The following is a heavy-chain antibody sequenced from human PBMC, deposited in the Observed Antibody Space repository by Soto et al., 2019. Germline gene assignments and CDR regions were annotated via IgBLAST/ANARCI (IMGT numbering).Heavy chain of an antibody. D-gene: IGHD3-10*01. Sequence: EGQLLESGGGLRQPGGSLRLSCVASGYNFATFGVNWVRQAPGKGLQWVSAISGGGDRTYYADAVKGRFIISRDNSKNMLSLEMNSLTAEDTAVYYCARSAHFFDGTGSHGFDIWGQGTRVTVSS. CDR1: GYNFATFG. CDR3: ARSAHFFDGTGSHGFDI. V-gene: IGHV3-23*01. CDR2: ISGGGDRT. J-gene: IGHJ3*02.